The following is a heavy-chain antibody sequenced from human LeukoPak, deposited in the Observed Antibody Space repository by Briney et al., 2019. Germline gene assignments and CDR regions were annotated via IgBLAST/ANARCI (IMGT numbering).Heavy chain of an antibody. CDR3: ARSSEYGDPFNY. D-gene: IGHD4-17*01. Sequence: SETLSLTCTVSGASISRSDYFWGWIRQPPGKGLEWIGSIYSRRSTYYSPSLKGRVTISVDTSKNQFSLKLNSVTAADTAVYYCARSSEYGDPFNYWGQGTLVTFSS. CDR2: IYSRRST. V-gene: IGHV4-39*01. CDR1: GASISRSDYF. J-gene: IGHJ4*02.